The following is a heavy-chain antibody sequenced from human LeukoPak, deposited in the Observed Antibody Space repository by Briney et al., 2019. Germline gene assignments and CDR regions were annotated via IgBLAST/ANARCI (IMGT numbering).Heavy chain of an antibody. J-gene: IGHJ4*02. Sequence: PGGSLRLSCAASGFTFSSYAMHWVRQAPGKGLEWVAVISYDGSNKYYADSVKGRFTISRDNSKNTLYLQMNSLRAEDTAVYYCARDLSSFDYWGQGTLVTVSS. CDR2: ISYDGSNK. D-gene: IGHD3-10*01. CDR3: ARDLSSFDY. CDR1: GFTFSSYA. V-gene: IGHV3-30-3*01.